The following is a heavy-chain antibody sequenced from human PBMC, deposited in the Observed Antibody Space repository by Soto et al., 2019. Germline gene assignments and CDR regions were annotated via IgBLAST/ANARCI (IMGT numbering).Heavy chain of an antibody. V-gene: IGHV1-69*01. CDR3: ASDCSSTRCHYGMAV. D-gene: IGHD2-2*01. J-gene: IGHJ6*02. Sequence: QVQLVQSGAEVKKPGSSVKVSCKASGGTFSSYAISWVRQAPGQGLEWMGGIIPIFGTANYAQKFQGRVTITADESTSTAYMELRSLRSEDTAVYYCASDCSSTRCHYGMAVWCQGTTVTVSS. CDR1: GGTFSSYA. CDR2: IIPIFGTA.